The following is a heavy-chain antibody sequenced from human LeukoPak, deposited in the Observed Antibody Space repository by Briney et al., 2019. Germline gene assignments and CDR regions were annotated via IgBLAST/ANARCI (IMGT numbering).Heavy chain of an antibody. CDR1: GGSISSSSYY. D-gene: IGHD3-10*01. CDR2: IYYSGST. CDR3: ASFPPDYYGSGSYGPDAFDI. Sequence: SETLSLTCTVSGGSISSSSYYWGWIRQPPGEGLEWIGSIYYSGSTYYNPSLKSRVTISVDTSKNQFSLKLSSVTAADTAVYYCASFPPDYYGSGSYGPDAFDIWGQGTMVTVSS. V-gene: IGHV4-39*07. J-gene: IGHJ3*02.